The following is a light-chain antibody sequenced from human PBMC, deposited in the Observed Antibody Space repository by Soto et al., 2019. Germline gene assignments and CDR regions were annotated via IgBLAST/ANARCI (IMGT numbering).Light chain of an antibody. J-gene: IGKJ2*01. CDR2: DAS. CDR1: HNIERW. V-gene: IGKV1-5*01. CDR3: QQSYSYPHS. Sequence: IQRTQSTSTLSASVGDRVTVTCRASHNIERWMAWYQQKPGKAPSLLIFDASTLHSGVPSRFSGSGSGADFTLTISGLQPEDSATYYCQQSYSYPHSFGQGSMVDIK.